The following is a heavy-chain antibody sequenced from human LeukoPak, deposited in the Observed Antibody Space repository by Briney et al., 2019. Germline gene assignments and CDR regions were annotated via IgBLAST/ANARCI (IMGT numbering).Heavy chain of an antibody. Sequence: GGSLRLSCAASGFTINSYAMTWVRQAPGKGLEWVSTVTGSEDSTYYADSVKGRFPISRDNSKSTLYLQMNGLRAEDTAIYFCAKGPQLYSGYHPDSWGQGTLVTVSS. V-gene: IGHV3-23*01. J-gene: IGHJ4*02. CDR3: AKGPQLYSGYHPDS. CDR1: GFTINSYA. D-gene: IGHD5-12*01. CDR2: VTGSEDST.